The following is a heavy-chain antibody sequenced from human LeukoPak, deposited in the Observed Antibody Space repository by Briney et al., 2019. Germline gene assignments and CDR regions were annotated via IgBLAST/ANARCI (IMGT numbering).Heavy chain of an antibody. CDR3: ARVGLGYCSSTSFYYFDY. V-gene: IGHV1-2*02. D-gene: IGHD2-2*01. J-gene: IGHJ4*02. CDR2: INPNSGGT. Sequence: ASVKVSFMATGYTFIGYYMHWVRQAPGRGLEWMGWINPNSGGTNYAQKFQGRVTMTRDTSISTAYMELSRLRSDDTAVYYCARVGLGYCSSTSFYYFDYWGQGTLVTVSS. CDR1: GYTFIGYY.